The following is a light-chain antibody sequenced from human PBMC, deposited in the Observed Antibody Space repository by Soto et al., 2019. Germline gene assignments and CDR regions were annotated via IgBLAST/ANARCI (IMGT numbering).Light chain of an antibody. V-gene: IGKV1-39*01. J-gene: IGKJ2*01. Sequence: DIQMTQSPSSLSASVGDRVTITCRASQSISSYLNWYQQKPGKAPKRLIYAASSLQSGVPSRFRGSGSGTDFTLTISCLQPEDFATYYCQQSYSTPYTFGQGTKLEIK. CDR1: QSISSY. CDR3: QQSYSTPYT. CDR2: AAS.